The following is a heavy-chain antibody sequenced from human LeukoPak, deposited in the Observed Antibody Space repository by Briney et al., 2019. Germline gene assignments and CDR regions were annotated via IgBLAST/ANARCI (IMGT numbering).Heavy chain of an antibody. Sequence: GGSLRLSCAASGFTFSSYTMNWVRQAPGKGLEWVSSISTSSSYIYYADSVKGRFTISRDNAKNSLFLQVNSLRAEDTAVYYCARGIATAGHLAFDYWGQGTLSPSPQ. D-gene: IGHD6-13*01. V-gene: IGHV3-21*01. CDR2: ISTSSSYI. J-gene: IGHJ4*02. CDR1: GFTFSSYT. CDR3: ARGIATAGHLAFDY.